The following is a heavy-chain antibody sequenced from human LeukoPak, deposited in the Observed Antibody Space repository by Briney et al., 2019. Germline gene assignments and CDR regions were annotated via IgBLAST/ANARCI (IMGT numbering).Heavy chain of an antibody. CDR1: RFTFGSYW. Sequence: GGSLRLSCAASRFTFGSYWMTWVRQAPGKGLEWVANIKQDGSEKYYVGSVKARFTISRDNAKNSLYLQMNSLRAEDTAVYYCARDADCSSTSCGGAFDIWGQGTMVTVS. CDR2: IKQDGSEK. J-gene: IGHJ3*02. V-gene: IGHV3-7*01. CDR3: ARDADCSSTSCGGAFDI. D-gene: IGHD2-2*01.